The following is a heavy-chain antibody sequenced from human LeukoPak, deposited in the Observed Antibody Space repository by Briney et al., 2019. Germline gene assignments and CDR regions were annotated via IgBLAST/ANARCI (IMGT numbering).Heavy chain of an antibody. CDR1: GFTFSSYA. CDR3: AKQLHSSAWDYFDY. D-gene: IGHD6-19*01. Sequence: GGSLRLSCAASGFTFSSYAMSWVRQAPGKGLEWVSLFSDSAGGSYYADSVKGRITISRDNSKNTLYLQMNSLRVEDTAIYDCAKQLHSSAWDYFDYWGQGTLVTVSS. CDR2: FSDSAGGS. J-gene: IGHJ4*02. V-gene: IGHV3-23*01.